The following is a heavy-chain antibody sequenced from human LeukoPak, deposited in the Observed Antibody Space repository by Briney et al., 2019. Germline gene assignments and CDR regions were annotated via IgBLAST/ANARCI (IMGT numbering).Heavy chain of an antibody. D-gene: IGHD3-10*01. Sequence: ASVKVSCKASGYTFTSYDINWVRQATGQGLEWMGWMNPNSGNTGYAQKFQGRVTMTRNTSISTAYMELSSLRSEDTAVYYCARGLTETEYYYGSGIDYWGQGTLVTVSS. CDR3: ARGLTETEYYYGSGIDY. V-gene: IGHV1-8*01. J-gene: IGHJ4*02. CDR2: MNPNSGNT. CDR1: GYTFTSYD.